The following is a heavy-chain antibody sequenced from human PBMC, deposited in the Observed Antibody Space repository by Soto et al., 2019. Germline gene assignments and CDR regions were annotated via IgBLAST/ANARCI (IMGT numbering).Heavy chain of an antibody. J-gene: IGHJ4*02. CDR1: GGSISSGGYS. Sequence: SETLSLTCAVSGGSISSGGYSWSWIRQPPGKGLEWIGYIYHSGSTYYNPSLKSRVAISVDRSKNQFSLKLSSVTAADTAVYYYARVPDYWSQGTLVTVSS. V-gene: IGHV4-30-2*01. CDR3: ARVPDY. CDR2: IYHSGST.